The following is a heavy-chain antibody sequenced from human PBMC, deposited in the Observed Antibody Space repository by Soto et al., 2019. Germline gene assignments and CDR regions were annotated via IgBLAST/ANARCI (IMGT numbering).Heavy chain of an antibody. Sequence: QLVQSGAEVKKPGSSVKVSCKASGVDCNSLTLSWVRQAPGQGPEWMGTIIPILDVTKNAQKLQGRITNTADKSTSPVNMELRRLGSEDTAVYYCAQMWFGELWHGKDVWGQGTTVTVSS. CDR1: GVDCNSLT. J-gene: IGHJ6*02. V-gene: IGHV1-69*02. CDR2: IIPILDVT. D-gene: IGHD3-10*01. CDR3: AQMWFGELWHGKDV.